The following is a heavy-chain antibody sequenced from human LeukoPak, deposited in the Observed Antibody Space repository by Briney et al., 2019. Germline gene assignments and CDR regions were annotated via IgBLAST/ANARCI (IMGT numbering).Heavy chain of an antibody. D-gene: IGHD3-16*01. Sequence: ASVKVSCKASGYTFTSYAMHWVRQAPGQRLEWMGWINAGNGNTKYSQKFQGRVTITRDTSASTAYMELSSLRSEDTAVYYCARDWDYYYGMDVWGQGTTVTVSS. CDR1: GYTFTSYA. CDR2: INAGNGNT. CDR3: ARDWDYYYGMDV. J-gene: IGHJ6*02. V-gene: IGHV1-3*01.